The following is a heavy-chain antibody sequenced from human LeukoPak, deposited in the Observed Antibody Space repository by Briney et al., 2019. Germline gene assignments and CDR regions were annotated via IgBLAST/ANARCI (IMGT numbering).Heavy chain of an antibody. J-gene: IGHJ2*01. D-gene: IGHD2-15*01. Sequence: PLETPSLTCTVSGGSISTYYWSWIRQPPGKGLEWIGYIYYSGSTNYNPSLKSRVTISVDTSKKQFSLKLSSVTAADTAVYYCARAPIGGWYFDLWGRGTLVTVSS. CDR3: ARAPIGGWYFDL. CDR1: GGSISTYY. V-gene: IGHV4-59*01. CDR2: IYYSGST.